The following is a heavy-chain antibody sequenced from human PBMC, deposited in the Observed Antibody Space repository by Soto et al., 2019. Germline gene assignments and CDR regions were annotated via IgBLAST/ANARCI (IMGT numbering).Heavy chain of an antibody. Sequence: QVQLVESGGGVVRPGRSLRLSCAASGFTFSSYGMHWVRQAPGKGLEWVAVISYDGSNKYYADSVKGRFTISRDNSKNTLYLQMNSLRAEDTAVYYCAKEVSSGWLSYDYWGQGTLVTVSS. CDR2: ISYDGSNK. CDR1: GFTFSSYG. CDR3: AKEVSSGWLSYDY. J-gene: IGHJ4*02. D-gene: IGHD6-19*01. V-gene: IGHV3-30*18.